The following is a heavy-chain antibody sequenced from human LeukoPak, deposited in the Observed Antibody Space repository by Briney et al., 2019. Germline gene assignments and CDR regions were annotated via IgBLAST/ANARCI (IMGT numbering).Heavy chain of an antibody. CDR3: AGSDGEMATIDAFDI. CDR1: GGSISSYY. D-gene: IGHD5-24*01. CDR2: IYYSGST. V-gene: IGHV4-59*01. Sequence: SETLSLTCTVSGGSISSYYWSWIRQPPGKGLEWIGYIYYSGSTNYNPSLKSRVTISVDTSKNQFSLKLSSVTAADTAVYYCAGSDGEMATIDAFDIWGQGTMVTVYS. J-gene: IGHJ3*02.